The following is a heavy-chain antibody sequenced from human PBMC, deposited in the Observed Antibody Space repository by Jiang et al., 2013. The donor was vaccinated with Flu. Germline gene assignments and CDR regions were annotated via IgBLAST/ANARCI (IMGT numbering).Heavy chain of an antibody. CDR3: ARDSLKNYGLDDYYYYGMDV. J-gene: IGHJ6*04. CDR1: GDSVSSNSAA. V-gene: IGHV6-1*01. D-gene: IGHD1-7*01. Sequence: SQTLSLTCAISGDSVSSNSAAWNWIRQSPSRGLEWLGRTYYRSKWYNDYAVSVKSRITINPDTSKNQFSLQLNSVTPEDTAVYYCARDSLKNYGLDDYYYYGMDVWGPKGPRSPSPQ. CDR2: TYYRSKWYN.